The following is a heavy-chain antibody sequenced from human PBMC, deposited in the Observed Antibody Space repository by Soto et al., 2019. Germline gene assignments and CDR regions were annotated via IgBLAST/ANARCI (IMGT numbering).Heavy chain of an antibody. CDR2: ISSSGSTI. CDR3: ARGVTIFGVAHDAFDI. CDR1: GFTFNMYA. Sequence: GGSLRLSCAASGFTFNMYAIHWVRQAPGKGLEWVSYISSSGSTIYYADSVKGRFTISRDNAKNSLYLQMNSLRAEDTAVYYCARGVTIFGVAHDAFDIWGQGTMVTVSS. D-gene: IGHD3-3*01. J-gene: IGHJ3*02. V-gene: IGHV3-48*03.